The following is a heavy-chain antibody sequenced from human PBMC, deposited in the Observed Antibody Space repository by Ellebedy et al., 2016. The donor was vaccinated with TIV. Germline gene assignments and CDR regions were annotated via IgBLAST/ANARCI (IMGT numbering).Heavy chain of an antibody. D-gene: IGHD3-9*01. V-gene: IGHV4-34*01. CDR3: ASVGYYRDTPAYYRNEGFDF. J-gene: IGHJ4*02. CDR1: GGSFSGYY. Sequence: SETLSLTCRVYGGSFSGYYWTWIRQPPGKGLEWIGEINPGERTNYNPSLKSRVTVSADTSKNYFSLTLASVTAADTAMYYCASVGYYRDTPAYYRNEGFDFWGQGTLVTVSS. CDR2: INPGERT.